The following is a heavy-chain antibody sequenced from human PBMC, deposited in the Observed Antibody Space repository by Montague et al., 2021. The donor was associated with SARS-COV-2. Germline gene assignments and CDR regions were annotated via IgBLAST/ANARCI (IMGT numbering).Heavy chain of an antibody. J-gene: IGHJ5*02. CDR2: IYNSGTS. D-gene: IGHD3-10*01. V-gene: IGHV4-59*08. CDR3: AGHLYSYANCFDP. Sequence: SETLSLTCAVSGDSMSSGYWNWIRQPQGKGLEWNGYIYNSGTSNYNPSVKSRVTISVDTSKNQFSLKLSSVTAADTAVYYCAGHLYSYANCFDPWGQGTLVTVSS. CDR1: GDSMSSGY.